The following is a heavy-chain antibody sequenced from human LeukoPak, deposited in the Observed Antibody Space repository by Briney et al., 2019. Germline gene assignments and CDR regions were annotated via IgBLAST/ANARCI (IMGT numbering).Heavy chain of an antibody. D-gene: IGHD3-9*01. V-gene: IGHV4-59*01. J-gene: IGHJ4*02. Sequence: GSLRLSCTVSGGSISSYYWSWIRQPPGKGLEWIGYIYYSGSTNYNPSLKSLVTISVDTSKNQFSLKLSSVTAADTAVYYCARGTAAAVPFLTGWGQGTLVTVSS. CDR3: ARGTAAAVPFLTG. CDR1: GGSISSYY. CDR2: IYYSGST.